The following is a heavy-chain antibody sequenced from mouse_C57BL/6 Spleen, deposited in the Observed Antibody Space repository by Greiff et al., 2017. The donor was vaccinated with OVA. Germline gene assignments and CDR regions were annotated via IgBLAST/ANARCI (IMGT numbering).Heavy chain of an antibody. D-gene: IGHD3-2*02. V-gene: IGHV1-82*01. Sequence: VQLQQSGPELVKPGASVKISCKASGYAFSSSWMNWVKQRPGKGLEWIGRIYPGDGDTNYNGKFKGKATLTADKSSSTAYMQLSSLTSEDSAVYFCARSRGQLRLLDYWGQGTTLTVSS. CDR1: GYAFSSSW. CDR2: IYPGDGDT. CDR3: ARSRGQLRLLDY. J-gene: IGHJ2*01.